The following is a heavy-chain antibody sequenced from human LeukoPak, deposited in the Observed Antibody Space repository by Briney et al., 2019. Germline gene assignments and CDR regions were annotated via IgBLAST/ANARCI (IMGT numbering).Heavy chain of an antibody. J-gene: IGHJ4*02. CDR3: AVTQAYSSTWYFGY. Sequence: GGSLRLSCAASGFTFSSYWMSWVRQAPGKGLEWVANIKQDGSEKYYVDSVKGRFTISRDNAKNSLYLQMNSLRAEDTAVYYCAVTQAYSSTWYFGYWGQGTLVTVSS. CDR1: GFTFSSYW. V-gene: IGHV3-7*01. CDR2: IKQDGSEK. D-gene: IGHD6-13*01.